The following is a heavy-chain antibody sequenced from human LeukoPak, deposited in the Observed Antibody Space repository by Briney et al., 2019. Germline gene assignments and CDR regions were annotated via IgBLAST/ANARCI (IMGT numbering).Heavy chain of an antibody. CDR2: IYTSGST. V-gene: IGHV4-4*07. Sequence: SETLSLTCTVSGGSISSYYWSWIRQPAGKGLEWIGRIYTSGSTNYNPSLKSRVTISVDKSKNQFSLKLSSVTAADTAVYYCAKGGPSTSFDYWGQGTLVTVSS. CDR1: GGSISSYY. J-gene: IGHJ4*02. CDR3: AKGGPSTSFDY. D-gene: IGHD2-2*01.